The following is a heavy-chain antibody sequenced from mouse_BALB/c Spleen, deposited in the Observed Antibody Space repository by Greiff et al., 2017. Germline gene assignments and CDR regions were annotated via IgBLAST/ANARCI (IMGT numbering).Heavy chain of an antibody. J-gene: IGHJ3*01. V-gene: IGHV2-9*02. CDR2: IWAGGST. CDR3: ARENYGPGAY. Sequence: VHLVESGPGLVAPSQSLSITCTVSGFSLTSYGVHWVRQPPGKGLEWLGVIWAGGSTNYNSALMSRLSISKDNSKSQVFLKMNSLQTDDTAMYYCARENYGPGAYWGQGTLVTVSA. CDR1: GFSLTSYG. D-gene: IGHD1-2*01.